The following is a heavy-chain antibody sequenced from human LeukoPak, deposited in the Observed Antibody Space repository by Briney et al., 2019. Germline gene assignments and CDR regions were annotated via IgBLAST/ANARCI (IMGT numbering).Heavy chain of an antibody. V-gene: IGHV3-48*03. CDR2: ISSSGSTI. D-gene: IGHD5/OR15-5a*01. CDR3: ASGSTGFDP. J-gene: IGHJ5*02. Sequence: GGSLRLSCAASGFTFSSYEMNWVRQAPGKGLEWVSYISSSGSTIYYADSVKGRFTISRDNATNSLYLQMNSLRAEDTAVYYCASGSTGFDPWGQGTLVTVSS. CDR1: GFTFSSYE.